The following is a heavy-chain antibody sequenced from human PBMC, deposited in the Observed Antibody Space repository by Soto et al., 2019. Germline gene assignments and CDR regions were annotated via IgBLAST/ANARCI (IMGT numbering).Heavy chain of an antibody. CDR2: INPSNDNT. J-gene: IGHJ4*02. V-gene: IGHV1-18*01. CDR1: NYSFSSFG. CDR3: ARDPFYSVSNLQVGYFDS. D-gene: IGHD1-26*01. Sequence: QVQMVQSGAEVKKPGASVKVSCKASNYSFSSFGISWMRQAPGQGLEWMAWINPSNDNTNYAQSLQGRVTLTTDTSATTAYMELRSLRSDDTAVYYCARDPFYSVSNLQVGYFDSWGQGTLVTVSS.